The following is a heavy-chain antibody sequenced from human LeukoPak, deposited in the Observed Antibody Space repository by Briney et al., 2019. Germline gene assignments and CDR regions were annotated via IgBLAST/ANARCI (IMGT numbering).Heavy chain of an antibody. CDR2: IKQDGSEK. CDR1: GFTFSNYG. CDR3: ARAPTGGLVVVVAGYFDY. D-gene: IGHD2-15*01. J-gene: IGHJ4*02. Sequence: GGSLRLSCAASGFTFSNYGMSWVRQAPGKGLEWVASIKQDGSEKFYVDSVKGRFTISRDNSKNTLYLQMNSLRAEDTAVYYCARAPTGGLVVVVAGYFDYWGQGTLVTVSS. V-gene: IGHV3-7*04.